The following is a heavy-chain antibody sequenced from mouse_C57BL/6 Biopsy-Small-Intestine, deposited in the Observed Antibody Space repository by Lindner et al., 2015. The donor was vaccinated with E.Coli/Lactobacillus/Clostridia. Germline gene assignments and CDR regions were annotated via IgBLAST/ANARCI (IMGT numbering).Heavy chain of an antibody. CDR2: INADNGYT. CDR1: GYAFNTYV. Sequence: SVKVSCKAPGYAFNTYVMHWVRQAPGQRLEWMGWINADNGYTEYSQKFQGRVTITRDISATTVYMELSSLRSEDTAVYYCARRSGSRTLWWGPGTLVTVSS. V-gene: IGHV1S29*02. CDR3: ARRSGSRTLW. J-gene: IGHJ1*01.